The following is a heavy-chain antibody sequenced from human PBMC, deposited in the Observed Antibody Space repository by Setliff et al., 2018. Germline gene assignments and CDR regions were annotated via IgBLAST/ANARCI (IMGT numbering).Heavy chain of an antibody. D-gene: IGHD3-22*01. CDR1: GYTFTSYA. J-gene: IGHJ4*02. CDR3: ARGVDSSGFFSFDY. CDR2: INAGNGNT. Sequence: ASVKVSCKASGYTFTSYAMHWVRQAPGQGLEWMGWINAGNGNTKYSQKFQGRVTITRDTSASTAYMELSSLRSEDTAVYYCARGVDSSGFFSFDYWGQGTLVTVSS. V-gene: IGHV1-3*01.